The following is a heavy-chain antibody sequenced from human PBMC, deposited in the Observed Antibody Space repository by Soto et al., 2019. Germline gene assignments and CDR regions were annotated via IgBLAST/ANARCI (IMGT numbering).Heavy chain of an antibody. Sequence: SETLSLTCTVSGGSISSGDYYWSWIRQPPGKGLEWIGYIYYSGSTYYNPSLKSRVTISVDTSKNQFSLKLSSVTAADTAVYYCARVHPPRGRWGSDYWGKGTLVTVSS. CDR2: IYYSGST. J-gene: IGHJ4*02. CDR3: ARVHPPRGRWGSDY. D-gene: IGHD1-26*01. CDR1: GGSISSGDYY. V-gene: IGHV4-30-4*01.